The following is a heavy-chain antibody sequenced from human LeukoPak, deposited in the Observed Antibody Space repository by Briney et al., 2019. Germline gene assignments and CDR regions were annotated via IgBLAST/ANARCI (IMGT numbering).Heavy chain of an antibody. CDR1: GGSISSSSYY. CDR3: ARNFRDGYNPTDY. D-gene: IGHD5-24*01. J-gene: IGHJ4*02. Sequence: KPSETLSLTCTVSGGSISSSSYYWGWIRQPPGKGLEWIGTIYYSGSTYYNPSLKSRVTISVDTSKNQFSLELSSVTATDTAVYYCARNFRDGYNPTDYWGQGTLVTVSS. CDR2: IYYSGST. V-gene: IGHV4-39*01.